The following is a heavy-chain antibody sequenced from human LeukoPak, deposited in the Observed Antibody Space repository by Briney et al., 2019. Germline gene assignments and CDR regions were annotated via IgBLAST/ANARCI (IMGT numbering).Heavy chain of an antibody. CDR1: GFTFSSYG. J-gene: IGHJ6*02. D-gene: IGHD2-2*01. V-gene: IGHV3-33*01. CDR2: IWYDGSNK. Sequence: GGSLRLSCAASGFTFSSYGMHWVRQAPGKGLEWVAVIWYDGSNKYYADSVKGRFTISRDNSKNTLYLQMNSLRAEDTAVYYCARDTRPGDYYYYGMDVWGQGTTVTVSS. CDR3: ARDTRPGDYYYYGMDV.